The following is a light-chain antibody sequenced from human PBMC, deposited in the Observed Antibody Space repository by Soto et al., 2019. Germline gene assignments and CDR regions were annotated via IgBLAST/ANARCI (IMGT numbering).Light chain of an antibody. CDR1: QSVSSN. CDR2: AAS. CDR3: QQYSSSPLT. V-gene: IGKV3-15*01. Sequence: EIVMTQSLATLSVSPGERATLSCRASQSVSSNLAWYQQRPGQSPRLLIYAASTRATGIPVRFSGSGSETDFTLTIRRLEPEDFAVYHCQQYSSSPLTFGGGTKVDI. J-gene: IGKJ4*01.